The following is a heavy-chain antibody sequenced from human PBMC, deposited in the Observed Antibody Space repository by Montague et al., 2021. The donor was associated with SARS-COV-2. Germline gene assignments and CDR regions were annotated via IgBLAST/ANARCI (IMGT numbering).Heavy chain of an antibody. Sequence: SETRSLTCAVHGGSFSTYSWNWIRQPPGKGLEWIGEIHHGGSTNYNLSLKSRVTISADTSKNQCSLKLTSVAAADTDVCYCARLGDGAVPSPILGAGPYYSYYYMDVWGKGTPVTVSS. D-gene: IGHD2-2*02. CDR3: ARLGDGAVPSPILGAGPYYSYYYMDV. J-gene: IGHJ6*03. CDR1: GGSFSTYS. V-gene: IGHV4-34*01. CDR2: IHHGGST.